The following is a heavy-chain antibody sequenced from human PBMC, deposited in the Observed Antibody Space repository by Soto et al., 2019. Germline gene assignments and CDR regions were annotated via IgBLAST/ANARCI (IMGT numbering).Heavy chain of an antibody. V-gene: IGHV1-8*01. D-gene: IGHD2-15*01. CDR1: GYTFTSYD. Sequence: ASVKVSCKASGYTFTSYDINWVRQATGQGLEWMGWMNPNSGNTGYAQKFQGRVTMTRNTSISTAYMELSSLRSEDTAVYYCASLVVVAAKGAFDIWGQGTMVTVSS. CDR3: ASLVVVAAKGAFDI. J-gene: IGHJ3*02. CDR2: MNPNSGNT.